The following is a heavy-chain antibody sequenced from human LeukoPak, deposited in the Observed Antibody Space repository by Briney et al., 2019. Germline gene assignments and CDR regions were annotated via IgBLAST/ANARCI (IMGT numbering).Heavy chain of an antibody. D-gene: IGHD3-10*01. CDR1: SGSISSYY. CDR3: ARSGSGSTGGAFDI. J-gene: IGHJ3*02. V-gene: IGHV4-59*08. Sequence: SETLSLTCTVSSGSISSYYWSWIRQPPGKGLEWIAYIYYSSTNHNPSLYSRVTISVDTSKNQFSLQLRSVTAADTAVYYCARSGSGSTGGAFDIWGQGTTVTVSS. CDR2: IYYSST.